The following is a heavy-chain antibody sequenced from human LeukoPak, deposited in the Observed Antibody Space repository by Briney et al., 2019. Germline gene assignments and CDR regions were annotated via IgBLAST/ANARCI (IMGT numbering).Heavy chain of an antibody. CDR3: ARAPTSNGFDY. J-gene: IGHJ4*02. CDR2: MNPNSGNT. Sequence: ASVKVSCKASGYTFTSYDIDWVRQATGQGLEWMGWMNPNSGNTGYVQKFQGRVTMTRNTSISTAYMELSSLRSEDTAVYYRARAPTSNGFDYWGQGTLVTVSS. V-gene: IGHV1-8*01. D-gene: IGHD2-8*01. CDR1: GYTFTSYD.